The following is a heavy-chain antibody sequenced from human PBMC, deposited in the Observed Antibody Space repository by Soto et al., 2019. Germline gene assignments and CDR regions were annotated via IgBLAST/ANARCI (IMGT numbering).Heavy chain of an antibody. Sequence: EVQLVESGGDLVQPGGSLRLSCAVSGFTFSHYWMTWVRQAPGKGLEWVANIKEDGSQKNYVDSVKGRFTVSRDNAKNSLYLQMNSLRAEDTAVYYCARSGSEVHYWGQGTLVIVSS. D-gene: IGHD3-10*01. CDR2: IKEDGSQK. CDR3: ARSGSEVHY. V-gene: IGHV3-7*01. J-gene: IGHJ4*02. CDR1: GFTFSHYW.